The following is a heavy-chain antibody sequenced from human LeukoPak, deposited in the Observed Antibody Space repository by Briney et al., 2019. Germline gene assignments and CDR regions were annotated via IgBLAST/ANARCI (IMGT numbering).Heavy chain of an antibody. D-gene: IGHD3-22*01. V-gene: IGHV3-30*02. CDR1: GFTFSSYA. J-gene: IGHJ3*02. Sequence: GGSLRLSCAASGFTFSSYAMTWVRQAPGKGLEWVTFIRYDGNHKFYADSVKGRITISKDNYKNTLYVEMNSLVVEDTAIYYCARAEGSGYYDALDTWGQGTLVIVSS. CDR3: ARAEGSGYYDALDT. CDR2: IRYDGNHK.